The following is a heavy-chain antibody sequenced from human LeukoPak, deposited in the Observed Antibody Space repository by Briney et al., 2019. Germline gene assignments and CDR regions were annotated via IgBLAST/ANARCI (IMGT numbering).Heavy chain of an antibody. D-gene: IGHD4-23*01. Sequence: GGSLRLSCTASGFTLSSYGMHWVRQAPGKGLEWVSYISSSGSDIYYADSVKGRFTISRDNAKNSLYLHMNSLRAEDTAVYYCARDYGGSSPFDYWGQGTLVTVSS. CDR3: ARDYGGSSPFDY. J-gene: IGHJ4*02. CDR1: GFTLSSYG. V-gene: IGHV3-48*03. CDR2: ISSSGSDI.